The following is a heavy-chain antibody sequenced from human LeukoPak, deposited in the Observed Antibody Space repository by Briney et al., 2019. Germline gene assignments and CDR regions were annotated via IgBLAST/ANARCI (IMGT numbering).Heavy chain of an antibody. CDR1: GGSTSSFY. Sequence: PPQTLSPTCTLSGGSTSSFYCSWIRHPPGKGLERIGYIYYSGSTNYTPSHKSRVTISVDTSKNQFSLKLSSVTAADTAAYYCARHESSVVPSSFDYWGQGTLVTVSS. J-gene: IGHJ4*02. D-gene: IGHD2-2*01. CDR2: IYYSGST. CDR3: ARHESSVVPSSFDY. V-gene: IGHV4-59*08.